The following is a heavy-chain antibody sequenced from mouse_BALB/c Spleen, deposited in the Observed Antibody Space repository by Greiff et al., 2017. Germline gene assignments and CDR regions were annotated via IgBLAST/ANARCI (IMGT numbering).Heavy chain of an antibody. D-gene: IGHD2-4*01. Sequence: EVKLVESGGGLVKPGGSLKLSCAASGFTFSDYYMYWVRQTPEKRLEWVATISDGGSYTYYPDSVKGRFTISRDNAKNNLYLQMSSLKSGDTAMYYCARERSTMITTVFAYWGQGTLVTVSA. J-gene: IGHJ3*01. CDR3: ARERSTMITTVFAY. V-gene: IGHV5-4*02. CDR1: GFTFSDYY. CDR2: ISDGGSYT.